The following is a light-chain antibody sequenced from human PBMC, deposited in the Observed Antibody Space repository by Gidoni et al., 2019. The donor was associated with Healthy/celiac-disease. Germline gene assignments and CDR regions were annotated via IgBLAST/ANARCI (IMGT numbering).Light chain of an antibody. V-gene: IGKV3-15*01. CDR3: QQYNNWPQSYT. J-gene: IGKJ2*01. Sequence: EIVLTQSPATLSVSPGERATLSCRASQSVSSNLAWYQQKPGQAHRLLIYGASTRATGIPARFSGSGSGTEFTLTISSLQSEDFAVDYCQQYNNWPQSYTFGQGTKLEIK. CDR2: GAS. CDR1: QSVSSN.